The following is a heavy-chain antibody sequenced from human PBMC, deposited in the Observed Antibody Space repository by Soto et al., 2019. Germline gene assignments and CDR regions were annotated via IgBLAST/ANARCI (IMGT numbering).Heavy chain of an antibody. V-gene: IGHV4-4*02. CDR1: GGSISSSNW. J-gene: IGHJ6*02. CDR3: ASQAHRGYYYYYGMDV. Sequence: QVQLQESGPGLVKPSGTLSLTCAVSGGSISSSNWWSWVRQPPGKGLEWIGEIYHSGSTNYNPSLTVRVTISVDQSKTQFSLKLSSVTAADTAVYYCASQAHRGYYYYYGMDVWGQGTTVTVSS. CDR2: IYHSGST.